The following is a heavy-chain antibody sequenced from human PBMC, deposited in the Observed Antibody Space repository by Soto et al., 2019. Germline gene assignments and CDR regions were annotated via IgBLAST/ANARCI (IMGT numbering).Heavy chain of an antibody. Sequence: GGSLRLSCAASGFTFSNAWMSWVRQAPGKGLEWVGRIKSKTDGGTTDYAAPVKGRFTISRDDSKNTLYLQMNSLKTEDTAVYYCTTYYGREGVFDYWGQGTLVTVSS. J-gene: IGHJ4*02. CDR2: IKSKTDGGTT. D-gene: IGHD1-26*01. CDR1: GFTFSNAW. V-gene: IGHV3-15*01. CDR3: TTYYGREGVFDY.